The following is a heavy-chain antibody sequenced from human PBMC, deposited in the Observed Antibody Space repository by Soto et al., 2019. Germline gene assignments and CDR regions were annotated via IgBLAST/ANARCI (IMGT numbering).Heavy chain of an antibody. CDR2: IYWDDDK. CDR1: GFSLSTSGVG. V-gene: IGHV2-5*02. Sequence: QITLKESGPPLVKPTQTLTLTCTFSGFSLSTSGVGVGWIRQPPGKALAWLALIYWDDDKRYSPSLKSRLTITKDTSKNQVVLTMTNMDPVDTATYYCAHRHSSSWYEDWFDPWGQGTLVTVSS. J-gene: IGHJ5*02. D-gene: IGHD6-13*01. CDR3: AHRHSSSWYEDWFDP.